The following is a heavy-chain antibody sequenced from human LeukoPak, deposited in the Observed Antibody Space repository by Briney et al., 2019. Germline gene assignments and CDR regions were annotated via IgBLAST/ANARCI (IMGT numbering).Heavy chain of an antibody. CDR3: ARPVSNYYDSSGYYLDY. CDR1: GYSFTSYW. V-gene: IGHV5-51*01. CDR2: IYPGDSDT. Sequence: GESLKISCQGSGYSFTSYWIGWVRQMPGKGLEWMGIIYPGDSDTRYSPSFQGQVTISADKSISTAYLQWSSLKASDTAVYYCARPVSNYYDSSGYYLDYWGQGTLVTVSS. D-gene: IGHD3-22*01. J-gene: IGHJ4*02.